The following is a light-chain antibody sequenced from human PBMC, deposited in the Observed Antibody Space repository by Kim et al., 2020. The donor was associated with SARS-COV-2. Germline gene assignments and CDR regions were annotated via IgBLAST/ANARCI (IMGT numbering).Light chain of an antibody. CDR1: SSDIGMYHL. CDR3: SSFANSNTLL. V-gene: IGLV2-23*02. CDR2: EVT. Sequence: GQSITIYCTGTSSDIGMYHLVSWYQHHPGKGPKLIIYEVTKRPSGVSDRFSGSKSGNTASLTISGLQADDEATYYCSSFANSNTLLFGAGTQLTVL. J-gene: IGLJ2*01.